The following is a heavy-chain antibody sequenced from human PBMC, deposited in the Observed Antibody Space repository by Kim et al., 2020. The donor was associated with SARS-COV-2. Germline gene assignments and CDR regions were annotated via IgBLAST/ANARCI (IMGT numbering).Heavy chain of an antibody. V-gene: IGHV3-23*03. Sequence: GGSLRLSCAASGFTFSSYSMSWVRQAPGKGLEWVSVIYSGGSSTYYADPVKGRFTISRDNSKDTLYLQMNSLRAEDTAVYYCAKDPGYYDSRATWGQGTLVTVSS. J-gene: IGHJ5*02. CDR1: GFTFSSYS. D-gene: IGHD3-22*01. CDR2: IYSGGSST. CDR3: AKDPGYYDSRAT.